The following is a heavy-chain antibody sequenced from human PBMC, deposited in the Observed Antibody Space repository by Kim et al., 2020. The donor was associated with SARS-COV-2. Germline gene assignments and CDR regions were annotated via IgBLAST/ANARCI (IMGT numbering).Heavy chain of an antibody. CDR2: ISYDGSNT. J-gene: IGHJ4*02. D-gene: IGHD5-18*01. V-gene: IGHV3-33*05. Sequence: GGSLRLSCAASGFTFSSYGMHWVRQAPGKGLEWVAVISYDGSNTYYADSVKGRFTISRDNSKNTLYLQMNSLRAEDTAVYYCATLYSYGPIDYWGQGTLVTVSS. CDR3: ATLYSYGPIDY. CDR1: GFTFSSYG.